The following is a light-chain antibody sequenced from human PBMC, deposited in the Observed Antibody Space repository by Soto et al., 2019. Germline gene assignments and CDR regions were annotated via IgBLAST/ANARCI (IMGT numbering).Light chain of an antibody. CDR2: DAS. CDR3: QQYQSLPFT. Sequence: DIQMTQSPSSLSASVGDRVTITCQASQDISDYLNWYHQKPGKAPKFLIYDASYLETGVPSRFSGSGSGTDFTITISSLQPEDIGTYYCQQYQSLPFTFGPGTTVDIK. CDR1: QDISDY. V-gene: IGKV1-33*01. J-gene: IGKJ3*01.